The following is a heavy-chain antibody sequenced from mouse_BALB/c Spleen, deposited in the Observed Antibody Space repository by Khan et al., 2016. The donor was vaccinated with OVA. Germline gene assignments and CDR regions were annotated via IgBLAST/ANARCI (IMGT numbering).Heavy chain of an antibody. CDR3: ARRTTAYTMDY. V-gene: IGHV1-4*01. CDR1: GYTFTSYT. D-gene: IGHD1-2*01. J-gene: IGHJ4*01. Sequence: QVQLQQPGAELARPGASVKMSCKASGYTFTSYTMHWVKQRPGQGLEWIGYINPRSGYTNYNQKFKDKATLTADKSSSTAYMELCSLTSEDPAVYYCARRTTAYTMDYWGQGTSGTVSS. CDR2: INPRSGYT.